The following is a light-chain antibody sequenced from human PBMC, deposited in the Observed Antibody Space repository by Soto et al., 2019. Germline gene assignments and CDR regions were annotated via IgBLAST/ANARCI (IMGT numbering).Light chain of an antibody. Sequence: DIVMTQSPDSLAVSLGERATINCKSSQSVLYSSNNKNYLAWYRQKPGQPLKLLFYWASTRESGVPDRFSGSGSGTDFTLTISSLQAEDVAVYYCQQYYSTPWTFGKGPRWKSN. J-gene: IGKJ1*01. CDR1: QSVLYSSNNKNY. CDR2: WAS. V-gene: IGKV4-1*01. CDR3: QQYYSTPWT.